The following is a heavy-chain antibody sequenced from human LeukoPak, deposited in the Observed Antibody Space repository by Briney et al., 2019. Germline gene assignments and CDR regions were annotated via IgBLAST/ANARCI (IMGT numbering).Heavy chain of an antibody. D-gene: IGHD3-16*01. Sequence: ASVKVSCKASGYTFTSYYMHWVRQAPGQGLEWMGIINPSGGSTSYAQKFQGRVTMTRDTSTSTVYMELSRLRSDDAAVYYCARVWGSSTNWFDPWGQGTLVTVSS. CDR3: ARVWGSSTNWFDP. CDR2: INPSGGST. J-gene: IGHJ5*02. CDR1: GYTFTSYY. V-gene: IGHV1-46*01.